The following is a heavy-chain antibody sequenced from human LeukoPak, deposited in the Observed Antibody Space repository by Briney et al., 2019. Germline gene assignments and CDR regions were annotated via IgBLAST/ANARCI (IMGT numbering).Heavy chain of an antibody. Sequence: GGSLRLSCAASGFTFSSYGMHWVRQAPGKGLEWVAVISYDGSNKYYADSVKGRFTISRDNSKNTLYLQMNSLRAEDTAVYYCAKLIMITFGGVIAPLERPSDFDYWGQGTLVTVSS. CDR3: AKLIMITFGGVIAPLERPSDFDY. V-gene: IGHV3-30*18. CDR2: ISYDGSNK. D-gene: IGHD3-16*02. CDR1: GFTFSSYG. J-gene: IGHJ4*02.